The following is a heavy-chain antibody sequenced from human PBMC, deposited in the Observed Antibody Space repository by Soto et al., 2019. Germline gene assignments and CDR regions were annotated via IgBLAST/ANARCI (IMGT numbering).Heavy chain of an antibody. Sequence: GGSLRLSCAASGVTFSSDAMNGVRQAPGKGMEWVALISHDGINKYYADSVRGRFTISRDSSTNKLYLQMNSLRAADTAVYYCGRCTSTSCHLGSDYWGQGT. CDR1: GVTFSSDA. V-gene: IGHV3-30-3*01. J-gene: IGHJ4*02. D-gene: IGHD2-2*01. CDR2: ISHDGINK. CDR3: GRCTSTSCHLGSDY.